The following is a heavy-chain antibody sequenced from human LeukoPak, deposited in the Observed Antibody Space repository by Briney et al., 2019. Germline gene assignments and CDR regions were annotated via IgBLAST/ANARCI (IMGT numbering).Heavy chain of an antibody. CDR3: ARGTLAARRWYWFDP. D-gene: IGHD6-6*01. V-gene: IGHV4-34*01. Sequence: PSETLSLTCAVYGGSFSGYYWSWIRQPPGKGLGWIGEISHSGSTNYNPSLKSRVTISVDTSKNQFSLKLSSVTAADTAVYYCARGTLAARRWYWFDPWGQGTLVTVSS. J-gene: IGHJ5*02. CDR2: ISHSGST. CDR1: GGSFSGYY.